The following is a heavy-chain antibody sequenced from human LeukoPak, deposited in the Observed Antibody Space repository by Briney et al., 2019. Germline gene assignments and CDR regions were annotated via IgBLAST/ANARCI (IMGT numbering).Heavy chain of an antibody. CDR1: GFTFSSYG. J-gene: IGHJ3*02. Sequence: GGSLRLSCAASGFTFSSYGMSWVRQAPGEGLEWVSVIYSGGSPYYADSVKGRFTISRDNSKNTLYLQMNSLRAEDTAVYYCARTLYYNDSINAFDIWGQGTMVTVSS. CDR2: IYSGGSP. V-gene: IGHV3-53*01. CDR3: ARTLYYNDSINAFDI. D-gene: IGHD3-22*01.